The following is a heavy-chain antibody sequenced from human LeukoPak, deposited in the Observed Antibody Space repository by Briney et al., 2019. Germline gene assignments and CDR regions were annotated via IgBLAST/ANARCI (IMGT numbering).Heavy chain of an antibody. D-gene: IGHD1-1*01. CDR3: AKGQELDDGVFDS. V-gene: IGHV3-30*18. Sequence: GGSLRLSCAASGFTLSSYGMHWVRQAPGKGLEWVAVISYDGNAKHYADSVKGRFTISRDNSKNTLYLQMNSLRVEDTATFYCAKGQELDDGVFDSWGQGTMVTVSS. CDR1: GFTLSSYG. J-gene: IGHJ4*02. CDR2: ISYDGNAK.